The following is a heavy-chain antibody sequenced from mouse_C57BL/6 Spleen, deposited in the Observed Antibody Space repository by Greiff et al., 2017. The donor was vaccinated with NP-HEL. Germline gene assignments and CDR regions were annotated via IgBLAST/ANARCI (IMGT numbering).Heavy chain of an antibody. Sequence: VQLQQSGPELVKPGASVKISCKASGYAFSSSWMNWVKQRPGKGLEWIGRIYPGDGDTNYNGKFKGKATLTADKSSITAYMQLSSLTSEDSAVYFCAREKGIYYSNDGDFDYWGQGTTLTVSS. D-gene: IGHD2-5*01. CDR2: IYPGDGDT. V-gene: IGHV1-82*01. CDR1: GYAFSSSW. CDR3: AREKGIYYSNDGDFDY. J-gene: IGHJ2*01.